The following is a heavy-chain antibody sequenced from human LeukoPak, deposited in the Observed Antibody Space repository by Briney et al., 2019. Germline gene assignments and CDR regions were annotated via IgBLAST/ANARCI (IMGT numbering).Heavy chain of an antibody. Sequence: SSGKVSCKASGGTFSSYAISWVRQAPGQGLEWMGRIIPILGIANYAQKFQGRVTITADKSTSTAYMELSSLRSEDTAVYYCARSPKLRSRPNNNWFDPWGQGTLVTVSS. CDR3: ARSPKLRSRPNNNWFDP. CDR2: IIPILGIA. CDR1: GGTFSSYA. V-gene: IGHV1-69*04. D-gene: IGHD5-12*01. J-gene: IGHJ5*02.